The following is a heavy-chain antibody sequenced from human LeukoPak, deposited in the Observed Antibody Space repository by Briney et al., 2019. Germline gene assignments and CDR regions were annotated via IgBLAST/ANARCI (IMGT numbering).Heavy chain of an antibody. J-gene: IGHJ4*02. CDR2: INPNSGGT. V-gene: IGHV1-2*02. Sequence: ASVKVSCKASGYTFTGCYMHWVRQAPGPGLEWMGWINPNSGGTHYAQKFQDRVTMTRDTSISTAYMELSSLRSDDTALYYCASGSSLDGSSGWPTHYYWGQGALVTVSS. CDR1: GYTFTGCY. D-gene: IGHD6-19*01. CDR3: ASGSSLDGSSGWPTHYY.